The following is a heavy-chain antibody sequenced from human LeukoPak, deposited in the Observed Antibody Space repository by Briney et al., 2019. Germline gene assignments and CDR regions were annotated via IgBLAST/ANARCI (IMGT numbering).Heavy chain of an antibody. Sequence: GGSLRLSCAASGFTLSSYSMNWVRQAPGKGLEWVAYISSSRTSIYYADSVKGRFTISRDDAKNSLYLQMNSLRDEDTAVYYCARNMGDYWGQGILVTVSS. CDR3: ARNMGDY. D-gene: IGHD2/OR15-2a*01. V-gene: IGHV3-48*02. CDR1: GFTLSSYS. CDR2: ISSSRTSI. J-gene: IGHJ4*02.